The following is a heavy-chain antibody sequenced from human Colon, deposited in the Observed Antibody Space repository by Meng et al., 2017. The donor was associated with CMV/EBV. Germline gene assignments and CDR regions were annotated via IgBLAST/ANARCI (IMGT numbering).Heavy chain of an antibody. CDR1: GFSFSNFW. V-gene: IGHV3-7*01. J-gene: IGHJ4*02. CDR2: IKEDGSEQ. CDR3: GKNRVES. D-gene: IGHD3-10*01. Sequence: GESLKISCVASGFSFSNFWMSWVRQAPGKGLEWMANIKEDGSEQFYADSVKGRFTISRDNAKNSLYLQMNSLRAGDTALYYCGKNRVESWGQGTLVTVSS.